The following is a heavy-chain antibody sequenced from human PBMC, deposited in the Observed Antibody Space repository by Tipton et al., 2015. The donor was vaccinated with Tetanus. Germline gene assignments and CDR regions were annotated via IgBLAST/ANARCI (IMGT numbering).Heavy chain of an antibody. Sequence: SLRLSCAASGFTSESHYMHWVRQTPGKGLVWISRINPDGRRTNYADSVKGLFIISRDHAKNTVYLQMNSLRAEDTAVYFCARRSLTNYGLDVWVQGIPVTVSS. V-gene: IGHV3-74*01. J-gene: IGHJ6*02. CDR2: INPDGRRT. D-gene: IGHD1-1*01. CDR1: GFTSESHY. CDR3: ARRSLTNYGLDV.